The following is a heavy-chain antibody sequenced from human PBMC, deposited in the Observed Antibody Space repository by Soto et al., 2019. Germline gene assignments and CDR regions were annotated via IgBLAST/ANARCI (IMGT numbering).Heavy chain of an antibody. V-gene: IGHV4-59*01. Sequence: SETLSLTCTVSGGSISSYYWSWIRQPPGKGLEWIGYIYYSGSTNYNPSLKSRVTISVDTSKNQFSLKLSSVTAADTAAYYCGRHSIGARRWFDPWGQGTLVTVSS. CDR3: GRHSIGARRWFDP. J-gene: IGHJ5*02. D-gene: IGHD6-6*01. CDR2: IYYSGST. CDR1: GGSISSYY.